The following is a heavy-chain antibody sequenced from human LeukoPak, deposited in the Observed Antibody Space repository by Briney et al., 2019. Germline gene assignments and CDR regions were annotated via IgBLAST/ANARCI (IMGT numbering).Heavy chain of an antibody. D-gene: IGHD6-19*01. J-gene: IGHJ4*02. V-gene: IGHV4-39*01. Sequence: SETLSLTSTVAGGSISSSSYYWGWIRQPPGKGLEWIGSSYYSGSTYYNPSLKSRVTISVDTSKNLFSLRLSSVTASDTAVYYCARHPSFIQAVAGVGIDYWGQGTLVTVCS. CDR3: ARHPSFIQAVAGVGIDY. CDR2: SYYSGST. CDR1: GGSISSSSYY.